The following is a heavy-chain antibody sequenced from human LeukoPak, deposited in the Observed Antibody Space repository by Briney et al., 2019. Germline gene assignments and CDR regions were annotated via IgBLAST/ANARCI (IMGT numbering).Heavy chain of an antibody. CDR3: ATLDDYIWGSYKIDS. Sequence: GRSLILSCAASGFTFSSWALSWVRQAPGKGLEWVSAITSGGDAYSTDSRFTISRDNSKNILYLHMSGLRAEDTAVYYCATLDDYIWGSYKIDSWGQGTLVAVSS. V-gene: IGHV3-23*01. CDR2: ITSGGDA. D-gene: IGHD3-16*01. CDR1: GFTFSSWA. J-gene: IGHJ4*02.